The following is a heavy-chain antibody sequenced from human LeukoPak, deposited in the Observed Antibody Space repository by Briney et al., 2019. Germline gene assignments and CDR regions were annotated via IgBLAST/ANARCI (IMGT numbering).Heavy chain of an antibody. Sequence: SETLSLTCTVSGVSLSSDKYYWTWIRHRPGKGLEWIGHTYYSGSTSFNPSLKSRVSMSMDTSKSQFSLKLTSVTAADTAVYYCATPYCGAISCLDVFDVWGQGTVVTVSS. J-gene: IGHJ3*01. CDR1: GVSLSSDKYY. CDR3: ATPYCGAISCLDVFDV. V-gene: IGHV4-31*03. D-gene: IGHD2-21*01. CDR2: TYYSGST.